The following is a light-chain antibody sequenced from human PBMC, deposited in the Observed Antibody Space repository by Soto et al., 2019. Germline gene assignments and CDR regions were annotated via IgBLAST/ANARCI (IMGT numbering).Light chain of an antibody. CDR1: QSVSSY. CDR2: NAS. J-gene: IGKJ5*01. Sequence: EIVLTQSPATLSLSPGERATLSCRASQSVSSYLAWYQQKPGQAPRLLIYNASNRATGIPARFSGSGSATDFTLTISSLEPEDVAVYYCQQRSNWPPLTFGQGTRVELK. CDR3: QQRSNWPPLT. V-gene: IGKV3-11*01.